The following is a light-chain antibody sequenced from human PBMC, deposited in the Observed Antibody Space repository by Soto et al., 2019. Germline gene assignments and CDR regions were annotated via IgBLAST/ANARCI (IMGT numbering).Light chain of an antibody. J-gene: IGKJ2*01. CDR2: DAS. CDR3: QQRSNWPGYT. V-gene: IGKV3-11*01. CDR1: QSVSSY. Sequence: EIVLTQTPATLSLSPGERGTLSCRASQSVSSYLAWYQQKPGQAPRLLIYDASNRATGIPARFSGSGSGTDFTLTISSLEPEDFAVYYCQQRSNWPGYTFGQGTNLEIK.